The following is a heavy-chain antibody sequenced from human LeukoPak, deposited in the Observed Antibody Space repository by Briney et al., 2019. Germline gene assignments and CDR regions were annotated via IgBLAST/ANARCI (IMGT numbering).Heavy chain of an antibody. V-gene: IGHV3-30*04. CDR3: AKDIRGRAEGLEY. D-gene: IGHD3-3*01. CDR1: GFTFSSYA. Sequence: GGSLRLSCVASGFTFSSYAMHWVRQAPGKGLEWVAVISYDGSNKYYADSVKGRFTISRDNSKNTLYLQMNSLRTEDTALYYCAKDIRGRAEGLEYWGQRTLVTVSS. J-gene: IGHJ4*02. CDR2: ISYDGSNK.